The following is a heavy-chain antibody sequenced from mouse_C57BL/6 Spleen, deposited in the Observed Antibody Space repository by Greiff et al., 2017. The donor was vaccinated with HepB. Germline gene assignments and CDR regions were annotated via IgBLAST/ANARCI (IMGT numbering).Heavy chain of an antibody. CDR2: INPNNGGT. Sequence: EVKLLESGPELVKPGASVKMSCKASGYTFTDYNMHWVKQSHGKSLEWIGYINPNNGGTSYNQKFKGKATLTVNKSSSTAYMELRSLTAEDSAVYYCARAWYFDVWGTGTTVTVSS. CDR1: GYTFTDYN. CDR3: ARAWYFDV. J-gene: IGHJ1*03. V-gene: IGHV1-22*01.